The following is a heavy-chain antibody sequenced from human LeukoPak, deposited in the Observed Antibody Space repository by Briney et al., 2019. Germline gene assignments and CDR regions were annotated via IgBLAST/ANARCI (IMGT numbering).Heavy chain of an antibody. D-gene: IGHD1-26*01. V-gene: IGHV3-23*01. Sequence: PGGSLRLFCAASAFTFSNYAMSWVRQAPGKGLEWVSAISSSGGSTYYADSVKGRFTISRDNSKNTLYLQMNSLRAEDTAVYYCAKICARGTLGATREFDYWGQGTLVTVSS. CDR3: AKICARGTLGATREFDY. CDR1: AFTFSNYA. J-gene: IGHJ4*02. CDR2: ISSSGGST.